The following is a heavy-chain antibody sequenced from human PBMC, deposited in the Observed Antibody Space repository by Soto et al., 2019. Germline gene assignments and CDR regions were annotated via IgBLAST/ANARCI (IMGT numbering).Heavy chain of an antibody. CDR3: ASPGRDYGDYGQYDY. CDR1: GFTVSSNY. J-gene: IGHJ4*02. Sequence: GGSLRLSCAASGFTVSSNYMSWVRQAPGKGLEWVSVIYCGGSTYYADSVKGRFTISRDNSKNTLYLQMNSLRAEDTAVYYCASPGRDYGDYGQYDYWGQGTLVTVSS. D-gene: IGHD4-17*01. CDR2: IYCGGST. V-gene: IGHV3-66*01.